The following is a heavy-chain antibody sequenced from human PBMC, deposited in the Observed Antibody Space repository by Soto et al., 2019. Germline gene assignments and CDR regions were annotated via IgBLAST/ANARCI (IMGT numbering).Heavy chain of an antibody. Sequence: LSLTCTVSGGSISSYYWSWIRQPPGKGLEWIGYIYYSGSTNYNPSLKSRVTISVDTSKNQFSLKLSSVTAADTAVYYCARDQYSSGYRMMDVWGQGTTVTVSS. D-gene: IGHD6-19*01. J-gene: IGHJ6*02. CDR3: ARDQYSSGYRMMDV. V-gene: IGHV4-59*01. CDR1: GGSISSYY. CDR2: IYYSGST.